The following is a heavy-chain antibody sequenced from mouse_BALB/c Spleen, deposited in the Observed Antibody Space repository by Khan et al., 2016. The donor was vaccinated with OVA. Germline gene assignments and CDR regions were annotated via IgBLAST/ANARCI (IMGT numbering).Heavy chain of an antibody. Sequence: EVQLVESGPGLVKPSQSLSLTCTVTGYSITSGYGWNWIRQFPGNKLEWMGYISCSGSTNYNPSLKSRISITRDTSKNQFFLQLNSETTEDTATYYCARTARIKYWGQGTTLTVSS. CDR3: ARTARIKY. V-gene: IGHV3-2*02. J-gene: IGHJ2*01. D-gene: IGHD1-2*01. CDR1: GYSITSGYG. CDR2: ISCSGST.